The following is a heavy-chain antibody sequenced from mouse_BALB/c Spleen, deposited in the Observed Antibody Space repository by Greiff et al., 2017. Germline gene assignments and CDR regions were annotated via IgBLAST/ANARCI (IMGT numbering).Heavy chain of an antibody. V-gene: IGHV14-4*02. CDR3: DAWMITGDY. CDR2: IDPENGDT. J-gene: IGHJ2*01. Sequence: EVQLQQSGAELVRSGASVKLSCTASGFNIKDYYMHWVKQRPEQGLEWIGWIDPENGDTEYAPKFQGKATMTADTSSNTAYLQLSSLTSEDTAVYYCDAWMITGDYWGQGTTLTVSS. D-gene: IGHD2-4*01. CDR1: GFNIKDYY.